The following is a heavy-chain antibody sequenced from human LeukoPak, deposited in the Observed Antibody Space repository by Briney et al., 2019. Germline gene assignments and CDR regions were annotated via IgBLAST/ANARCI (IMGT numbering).Heavy chain of an antibody. CDR2: INPNNGDT. CDR3: ARIKWSAAND. J-gene: IGHJ4*02. CDR1: GYTFTGYY. D-gene: IGHD6-13*01. V-gene: IGHV1-2*02. Sequence: ASMKVSCKASGYTFTGYYIHWVRQDPGQGLEWMGWINPNNGDTNFDPKFQGRLTLSRDTSISTAYMELGRLRSDDTAVYYCARIKWSAANDWGQGTLVSVSS.